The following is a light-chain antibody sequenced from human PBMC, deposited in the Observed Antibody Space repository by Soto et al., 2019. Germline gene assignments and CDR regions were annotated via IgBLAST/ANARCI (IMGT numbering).Light chain of an antibody. CDR1: SSDVGHYNY. CDR2: EGS. J-gene: IGLJ1*01. CDR3: CSYAGSPYV. Sequence: QSVLAQPASVSGSPGQSITISCTGTSSDVGHYNYVSWFQQHPGKAPKLMIYEGSKRPSGVSNRFSGSKSGNTASLTISGLQAEDEADYYCCSYAGSPYVFGTGTKVTVL. V-gene: IGLV2-23*01.